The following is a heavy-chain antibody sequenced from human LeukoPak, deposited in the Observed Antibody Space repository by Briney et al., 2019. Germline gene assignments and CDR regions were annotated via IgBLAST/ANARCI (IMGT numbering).Heavy chain of an antibody. Sequence: GGSLRLSCVASGFTFSNYWMLWVRQAPGKGLMWVSLISTDGKSARYAESVKGRFTISRDNAKNALYLQMDILRVEDTALYFCVRDYQFIQEVWGQGTTVTVSS. CDR3: VRDYQFIQEV. D-gene: IGHD2-2*01. CDR2: ISTDGKSA. J-gene: IGHJ6*02. CDR1: GFTFSNYW. V-gene: IGHV3-74*01.